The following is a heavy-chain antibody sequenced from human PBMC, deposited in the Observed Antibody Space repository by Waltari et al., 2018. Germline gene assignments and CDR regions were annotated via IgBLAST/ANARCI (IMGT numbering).Heavy chain of an antibody. CDR1: GFDFRRYS. CDR2: INADGSEK. J-gene: IGHJ4*01. D-gene: IGHD3-22*01. Sequence: EVQLVESGGDLVQPGGSLRLSCAGSGFDFRRYSMRWVRRAPGKGLEWVANINADGSEKYYADSVKGRFTISRDNAKQSLFLQVNSLSAEDTALYYCTRDFAHDYESSDYGPPFCDHWGQGTLVTVSS. V-gene: IGHV3-7*04. CDR3: TRDFAHDYESSDYGPPFCDH.